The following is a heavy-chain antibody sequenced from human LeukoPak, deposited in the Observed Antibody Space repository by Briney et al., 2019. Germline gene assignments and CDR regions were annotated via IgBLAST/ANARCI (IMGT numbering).Heavy chain of an antibody. CDR3: TRDLGGYGDYGTNFDY. J-gene: IGHJ4*02. CDR1: GFTFSSYS. D-gene: IGHD4-17*01. V-gene: IGHV3-21*01. CDR2: ISSSSSYI. Sequence: GGSLRLSCAASGFTFSSYSMNWVRQAPGKGLEWVSAISSSSSYIYYADSVKGRFTISRDNAKKSLFLQMNSLRAEDTAVYYCTRDLGGYGDYGTNFDYWGQGTLVTVSS.